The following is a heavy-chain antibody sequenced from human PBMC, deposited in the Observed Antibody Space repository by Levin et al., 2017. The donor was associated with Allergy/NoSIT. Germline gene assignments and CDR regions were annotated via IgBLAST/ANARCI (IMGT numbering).Heavy chain of an antibody. Sequence: GGSLRLSCAASGLMFSKYAMSWVRQAPGKGLEWVSAISGSNGDTFYADSVKGRFIVSRDNSKNTLYLEMYNLRAEDTALYYSATGPLRGGSLSLVLWVDYWGRGTLVTVSS. D-gene: IGHD1-26*01. V-gene: IGHV3-23*01. CDR1: GLMFSKYA. CDR2: ISGSNGDT. J-gene: IGHJ4*02. CDR3: ATGPLRGGSLSLVLWVDY.